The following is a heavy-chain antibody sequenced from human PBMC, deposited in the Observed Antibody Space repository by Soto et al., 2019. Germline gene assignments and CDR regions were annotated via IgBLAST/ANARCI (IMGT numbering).Heavy chain of an antibody. D-gene: IGHD3-9*01. CDR1: GFTFISYA. Sequence: GGSLRLSCAASGFTFISYAMSWVRQAPGKGLEWVSAISGSGGSTYYADSVKGRFTISRDNSKNTLYLQMNSLRAEDTAVYYCAKDSNVLTGYWSYYFDYWGQGTLVTVSS. CDR2: ISGSGGST. J-gene: IGHJ4*02. V-gene: IGHV3-23*01. CDR3: AKDSNVLTGYWSYYFDY.